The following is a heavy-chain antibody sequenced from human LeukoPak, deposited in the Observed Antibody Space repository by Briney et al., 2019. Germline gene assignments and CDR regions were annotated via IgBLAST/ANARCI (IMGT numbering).Heavy chain of an antibody. Sequence: KTGGSLRLSCAASGFTFSRYSMNWVRQAPGKGLEWVSSISTGSSYIYYADSVRGRFTISRDNAKNSLYLQMNSLRAEDTAVYYCARAEGHSGRINYYYYMDVWGKGTTVTVSS. J-gene: IGHJ6*03. CDR3: ARAEGHSGRINYYYYMDV. CDR2: ISTGSSYI. D-gene: IGHD1-26*01. V-gene: IGHV3-21*01. CDR1: GFTFSRYS.